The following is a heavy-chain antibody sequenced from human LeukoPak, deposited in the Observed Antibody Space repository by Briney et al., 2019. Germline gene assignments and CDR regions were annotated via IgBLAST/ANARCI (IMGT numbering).Heavy chain of an antibody. V-gene: IGHV4-39*07. CDR2: MHYSGST. D-gene: IGHD7-27*01. CDR1: GVSFSSTAYY. CDR3: ARWGSAFDY. J-gene: IGHJ4*02. Sequence: SETLSLTCTVSGVSFSSTAYYWGWIRQPPGKGLEWIGRMHYSGSTYYNPSLKNQVTISVDTSNIQFSLKLSSVTAADTAVYYCARWGSAFDYWGQETLVTVSS.